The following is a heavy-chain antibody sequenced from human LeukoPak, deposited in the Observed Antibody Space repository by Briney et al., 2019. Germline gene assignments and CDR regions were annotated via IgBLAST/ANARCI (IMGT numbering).Heavy chain of an antibody. CDR3: ARCRGYDAFDI. V-gene: IGHV4-34*09. J-gene: IGHJ3*02. Sequence: PSETLSLTCAVYGGSFSGYYWSWIRQPPGKGLEWIGYIYYSGSTYYNPSLKSRVTISVDTSKNQFSLKLSSVTAADTAVYYCARCRGYDAFDIWGQGTMVTVSS. CDR1: GGSFSGYY. CDR2: IYYSGST. D-gene: IGHD3-10*01.